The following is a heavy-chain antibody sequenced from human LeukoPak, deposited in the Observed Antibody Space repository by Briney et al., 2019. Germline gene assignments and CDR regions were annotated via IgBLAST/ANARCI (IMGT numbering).Heavy chain of an antibody. D-gene: IGHD3-22*01. Sequence: SVKVSCKASGGTFSSYAISWVRQAPGQGLEWMGGIIPIFGTANYAQKFQGRVTITADESTSTAYMELSSLRSEDTAVYYCASLDYYDSSGYRSSPDAFDIWGQGTMVSVSS. CDR2: IIPIFGTA. CDR3: ASLDYYDSSGYRSSPDAFDI. V-gene: IGHV1-69*13. J-gene: IGHJ3*02. CDR1: GGTFSSYA.